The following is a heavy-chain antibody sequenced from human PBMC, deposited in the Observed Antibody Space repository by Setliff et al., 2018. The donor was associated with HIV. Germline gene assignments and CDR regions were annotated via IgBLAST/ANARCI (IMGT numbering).Heavy chain of an antibody. CDR3: AREADYSDTGGQYRY. CDR2: INPNVGGT. Sequence: ASVKVSCKGSGYAFTGYFVHWVRLAPGQGLEWMGWINPNVGGTTYAQRFQGRVTMTRDTSISTAYMELSRLTSDDTALYYCAREADYSDTGGQYRYWGQGTLVTVSS. J-gene: IGHJ4*02. D-gene: IGHD2-8*02. CDR1: GYAFTGYF. V-gene: IGHV1-2*02.